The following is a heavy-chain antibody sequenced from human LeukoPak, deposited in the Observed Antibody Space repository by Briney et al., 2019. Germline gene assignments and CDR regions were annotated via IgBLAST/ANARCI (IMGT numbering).Heavy chain of an antibody. Sequence: GASVKVSCKVSGYTLTELSMHWVRRAPGKGLEWMGGFDPEDGETIYAQKFQGRVTMTEDTSTDTAYMELSSLRSEDTAVYYCARASRVGRPREEGYWGQGTQVTVSS. D-gene: IGHD1-26*01. V-gene: IGHV1-24*01. J-gene: IGHJ4*02. CDR1: GYTLTELS. CDR3: ARASRVGRPREEGY. CDR2: FDPEDGET.